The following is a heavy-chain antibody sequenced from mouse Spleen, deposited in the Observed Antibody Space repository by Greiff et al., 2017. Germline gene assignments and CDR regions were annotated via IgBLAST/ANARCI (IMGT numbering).Heavy chain of an antibody. J-gene: IGHJ4*01. CDR3: ATTYGNYGYYYAMDY. CDR1: GYSITSGYY. V-gene: IGHV3-6*01. Sequence: EVHLVESGPGLVKPSQSLSLTCSVTGYSITSGYYWNWIRQFPGNKLEWMGYISYDGSNNYNPSLKNRISITRDTSKNQFFLKLNSVTTEDTATYYCATTYGNYGYYYAMDYWGQGTSVTVSS. CDR2: ISYDGSN. D-gene: IGHD2-1*01.